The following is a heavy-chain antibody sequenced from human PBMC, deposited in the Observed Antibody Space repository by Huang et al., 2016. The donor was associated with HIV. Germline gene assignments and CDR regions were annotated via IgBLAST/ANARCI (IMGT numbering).Heavy chain of an antibody. CDR1: GYIFINYD. CDR2: RNPNRGKT. D-gene: IGHD6-19*01. V-gene: IGHV1-8*01. Sequence: QVQLVQSGPEVKKPGASVKVSCQTSGYIFINYDINWVRQAPGQGLQWMGWRNPNRGKTAYGQNVQGRVTLTRSTSTGAAYMVLNSLTSQDTAVYYCARLTSGWYQDYWGQGTLVTVSS. J-gene: IGHJ4*02. CDR3: ARLTSGWYQDY.